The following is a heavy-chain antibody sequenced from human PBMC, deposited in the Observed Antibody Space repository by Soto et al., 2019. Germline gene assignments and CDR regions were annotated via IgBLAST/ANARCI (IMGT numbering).Heavy chain of an antibody. V-gene: IGHV4-4*02. CDR2: IYHSGST. CDR3: ARKSYYDPYHLDP. CDR1: GGSISTTHW. J-gene: IGHJ5*02. D-gene: IGHD3-22*01. Sequence: PSETLSLTCAVSGGSISTTHWWTWVRQPPGKGLEWIGEIYHSGSTNYNPSLKSRVTLSVDNSKNQFSLKLSSVTAADTAVYYCARKSYYDPYHLDPWGQGTLVTVSS.